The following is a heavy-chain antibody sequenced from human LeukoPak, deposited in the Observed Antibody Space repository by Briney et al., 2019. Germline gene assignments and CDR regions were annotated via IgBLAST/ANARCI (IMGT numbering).Heavy chain of an antibody. CDR3: AKLPPGSSRYYMDV. Sequence: PGGSLRLSCAASGFTFSSYWMSWVRQAPGKGLEWVANIKGDGSEKYYVDSVRGRFTIARDNAKNSQFLQMNSLRVEDTAVYYCAKLPPGSSRYYMDVWGKGTTVTVSS. J-gene: IGHJ6*03. CDR2: IKGDGSEK. V-gene: IGHV3-7*01. CDR1: GFTFSSYW. D-gene: IGHD2-2*01.